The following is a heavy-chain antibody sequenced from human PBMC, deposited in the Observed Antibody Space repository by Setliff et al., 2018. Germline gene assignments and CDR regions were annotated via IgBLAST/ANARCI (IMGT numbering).Heavy chain of an antibody. CDR1: GYDFRGHG. Sequence: ASVKVSCKVSGYDFRGHGINWVRQAPGQGPEWMGWISPYSGSASYAEKVQDRATMTADTSTNTAYLEVRSLRSDDTAIYYCARSSRSGYYHQRDSFDLWGQGTRVTVSS. CDR3: ARSSRSGYYHQRDSFDL. D-gene: IGHD5-12*01. V-gene: IGHV1-18*01. CDR2: ISPYSGSA. J-gene: IGHJ3*01.